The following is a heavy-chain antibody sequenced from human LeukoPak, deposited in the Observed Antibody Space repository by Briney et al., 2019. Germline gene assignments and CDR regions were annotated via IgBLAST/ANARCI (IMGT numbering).Heavy chain of an antibody. D-gene: IGHD2-15*01. V-gene: IGHV4-39*07. CDR1: GGSISSSSYY. CDR2: IYYSGST. J-gene: IGHJ4*02. Sequence: SETLSLTCTVSGGSISSSSYYWGWIRQPPGKGLEWIGSIYYSGSTYYNPSLKSRVTISVDTSKNQFSLKLSSVTAADTAVYYCARDGIVEVVAATYFDYWGQGTLVTVSS. CDR3: ARDGIVEVVAATYFDY.